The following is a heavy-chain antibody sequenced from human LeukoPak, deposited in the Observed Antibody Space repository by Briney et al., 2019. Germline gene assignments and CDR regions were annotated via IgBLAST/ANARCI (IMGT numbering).Heavy chain of an antibody. CDR2: IYWNDDK. CDR1: GFSLSTSGVG. D-gene: IGHD3-3*01. CDR3: AHSDLGYDFWSGYYDY. V-gene: IGHV2-5*01. Sequence: SGPTLVKPTQTLALTCTFSGFSLSTSGVGVGWLRQPPGKALEWLALIYWNDDKRYSPSLKSRLTITKDTSKNQVVLTMTNMDPVDTATYYCAHSDLGYDFWSGYYDYWGQGTLVTVSS. J-gene: IGHJ4*02.